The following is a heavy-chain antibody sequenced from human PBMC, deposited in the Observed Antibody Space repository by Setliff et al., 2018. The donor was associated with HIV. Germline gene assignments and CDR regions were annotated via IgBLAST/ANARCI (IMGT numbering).Heavy chain of an antibody. D-gene: IGHD3-22*01. CDR1: AYSISSGYY. Sequence: SETPSLTCTVSAYSISSGYYWGWIRQPPGKGLEWIGSIYHSGSTYYNPSLMSRVTISVDTSKNQFSLKLRSVTAADTAVYYCARQWRDQYNSGVSTEYFQHWGLGTLVTVSS. CDR2: IYHSGST. J-gene: IGHJ1*01. V-gene: IGHV4-38-2*02. CDR3: ARQWRDQYNSGVSTEYFQH.